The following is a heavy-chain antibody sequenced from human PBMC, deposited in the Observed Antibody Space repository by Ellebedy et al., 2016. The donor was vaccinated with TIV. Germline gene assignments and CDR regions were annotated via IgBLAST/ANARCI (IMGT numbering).Heavy chain of an antibody. CDR2: ISYNGDLM. J-gene: IGHJ4*02. CDR3: ARLGVIAAAGASDY. V-gene: IGHV3-11*01. D-gene: IGHD6-13*01. CDR1: GFTFSGYY. Sequence: GESLKISCAASGFTFSGYYMSWFRQAPGKGPEWVSYISYNGDLMYYADSVKGRFTTSRDNAENSLYLQMNSLRAEDTAVYYCARLGVIAAAGASDYWGQGTLVIVSS.